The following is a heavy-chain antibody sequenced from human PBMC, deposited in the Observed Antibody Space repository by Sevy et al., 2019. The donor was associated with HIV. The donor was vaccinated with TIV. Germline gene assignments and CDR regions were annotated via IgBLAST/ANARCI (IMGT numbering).Heavy chain of an antibody. CDR2: ISGSGGST. J-gene: IGHJ4*02. V-gene: IGHV3-23*01. CDR1: GFPFSGYA. Sequence: GGSLRLSCAASGFPFSGYAMTWVRQAPGKGLEWVSAISGSGGSTYYADSVKGRFSISRDNSKNTLYLQMSSLRAEDTAVSVCAKGSVYATTGYYYTFVAFDSWGQGTPVTFSS. CDR3: AKGSVYATTGYYYTFVAFDS. D-gene: IGHD3-22*01.